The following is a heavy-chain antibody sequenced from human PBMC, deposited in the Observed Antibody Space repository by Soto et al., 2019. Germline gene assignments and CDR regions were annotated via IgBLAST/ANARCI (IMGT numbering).Heavy chain of an antibody. CDR1: GFTFSSNA. Sequence: GGSLRLSCAASGFTFSSNAMSWVRQAPGKGLEWVSAISGSGGSTYYADSVKGRFTISRENSKNTLYLQMNSLRAEDTAVYYCAKGDSYESSGYYRAEYFQHWGQGTPPVTVSS. J-gene: IGHJ1*01. CDR3: AKGDSYESSGYYRAEYFQH. D-gene: IGHD3-22*01. CDR2: ISGSGGST. V-gene: IGHV3-23*01.